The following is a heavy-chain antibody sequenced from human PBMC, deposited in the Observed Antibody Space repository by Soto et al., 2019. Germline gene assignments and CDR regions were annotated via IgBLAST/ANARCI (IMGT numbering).Heavy chain of an antibody. Sequence: EVQLVESGGGLVKPGGSLTLSCAASGFTFNDAWMNWVRHAPEKGLVWVGRIKSKTDGGTTDYAAPVKGRFTISRDDSKNTLYLQMNSLKTENTAVYYCPVHYYGVDVWGQGTTVTVSS. CDR3: PVHYYGVDV. J-gene: IGHJ6*02. V-gene: IGHV3-15*07. CDR1: GFTFNDAW. CDR2: IKSKTDGGTT.